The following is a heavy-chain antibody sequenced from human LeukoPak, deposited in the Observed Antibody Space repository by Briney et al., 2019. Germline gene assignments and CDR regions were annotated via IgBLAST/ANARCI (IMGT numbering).Heavy chain of an antibody. Sequence: PGGSLRLSCAASGFTFSSYAMSWVRQAPGKGLEWVSAISGSGGSTYYADSVKGRFTISRDNSKNTLYLQMNSLRAEDTAVYYCAKCRVSSTSCYVFDYWGQGTLVTVSS. CDR2: ISGSGGST. CDR1: GFTFSSYA. CDR3: AKCRVSSTSCYVFDY. J-gene: IGHJ4*02. D-gene: IGHD2-2*01. V-gene: IGHV3-23*01.